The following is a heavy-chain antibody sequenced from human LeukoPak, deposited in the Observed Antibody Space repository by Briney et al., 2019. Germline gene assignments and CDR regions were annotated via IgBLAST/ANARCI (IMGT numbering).Heavy chain of an antibody. J-gene: IGHJ2*01. D-gene: IGHD5-18*01. CDR3: ARDRYSYGPGWYFDL. Sequence: GGSLRLSCAASGFTFSSYAMYWVRQAPGKGLEWVAVISYDGSNKYYADSVKGRFTISRDNSKNTLYLRMNSLRAEDTAVYYCARDRYSYGPGWYFDLWGRGTLVTVSS. CDR2: ISYDGSNK. CDR1: GFTFSSYA. V-gene: IGHV3-30-3*01.